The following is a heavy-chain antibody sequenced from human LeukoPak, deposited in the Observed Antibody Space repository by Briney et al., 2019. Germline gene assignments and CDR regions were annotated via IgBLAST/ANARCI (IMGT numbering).Heavy chain of an antibody. CDR3: ARDMVSTWPYFYTYYYMDV. V-gene: IGHV4-4*07. J-gene: IGHJ6*03. Sequence: SETLSLTCTVSGASITSHSWNWIRQPAGKGLEWIGRIHGNGTTNYNPSLKSRVTIDTTKSQFSLKVPSVTAADTALYYCARDMVSTWPYFYTYYYMDVWGQGTTVAVSS. CDR2: IHGNGTT. CDR1: GASITSHS. D-gene: IGHD2/OR15-2a*01.